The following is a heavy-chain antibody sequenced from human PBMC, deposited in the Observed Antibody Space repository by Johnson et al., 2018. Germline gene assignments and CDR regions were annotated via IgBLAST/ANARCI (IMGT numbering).Heavy chain of an antibody. CDR3: VRVTSPLRFWEWFGEHSYYMDV. CDR1: GLSFSTYW. D-gene: IGHD3-3*01. V-gene: IGHV3-7*01. J-gene: IGHJ6*03. Sequence: VQLQESGGGLVQPGGSLRLSCAASGLSFSTYWMTWVRQAPGKGLKWVANIKEDGSEKYYVDSVKGRFTISRDNAKTSLFLQMNSLGADDAAVYYCVRVTSPLRFWEWFGEHSYYMDVWGKGTTVAVSS. CDR2: IKEDGSEK.